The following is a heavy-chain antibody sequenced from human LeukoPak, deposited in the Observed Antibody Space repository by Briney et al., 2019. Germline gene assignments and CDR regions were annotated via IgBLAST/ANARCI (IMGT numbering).Heavy chain of an antibody. D-gene: IGHD6-13*01. J-gene: IGHJ4*02. Sequence: SETLSLTCTVSGGSVSSGSYYWSWIRQPPGKGLEWIGYIYYSGSTSYNPSLKSRVTISVDTSKNQLSLKLSSVTAADTAVYYCARSSSSWYVSHDIWGQGTLVTVSS. V-gene: IGHV4-61*01. CDR3: ARSSSSWYVSHDI. CDR1: GGSVSSGSYY. CDR2: IYYSGST.